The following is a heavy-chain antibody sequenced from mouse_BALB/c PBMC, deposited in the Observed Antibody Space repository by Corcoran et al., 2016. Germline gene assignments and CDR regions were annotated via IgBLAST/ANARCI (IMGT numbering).Heavy chain of an antibody. CDR1: GYTFTNYG. J-gene: IGHJ2*01. D-gene: IGHD1-1*01. Sequence: QIQLVQSGPELKKPGETVKISCKASGYTFTNYGMNWVKQAPGKGLKWMGWINTYTGEPTYADDFKGRFAFSLETSASTAYLQINNLKNEDMATYFCARREIWYYGVARGYWGQGTTLTVSS. V-gene: IGHV9-1*02. CDR3: ARREIWYYGVARGY. CDR2: INTYTGEP.